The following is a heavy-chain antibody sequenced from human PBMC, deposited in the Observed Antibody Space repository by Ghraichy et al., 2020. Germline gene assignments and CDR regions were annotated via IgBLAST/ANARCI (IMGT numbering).Heavy chain of an antibody. Sequence: GESLNISCAASGFTFSSYSMNWVRQAPGKGLEWVSAIRGSGGSTYYADSVKGRFTISRDNSKNTLYLQMNSLRAEDTAVYYCAKAQGGNFDYWGQGTLVTVSS. CDR2: IRGSGGST. D-gene: IGHD1-26*01. CDR3: AKAQGGNFDY. J-gene: IGHJ4*02. CDR1: GFTFSSYS. V-gene: IGHV3-23*01.